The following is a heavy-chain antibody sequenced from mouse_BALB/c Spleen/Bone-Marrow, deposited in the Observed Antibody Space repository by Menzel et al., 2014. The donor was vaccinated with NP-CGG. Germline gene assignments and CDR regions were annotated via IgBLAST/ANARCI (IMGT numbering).Heavy chain of an antibody. CDR1: GFTFSSYG. D-gene: IGHD1-1*01. J-gene: IGHJ1*01. V-gene: IGHV5-6-3*01. CDR2: INNNGGST. CDR3: ARVYGWYFDV. Sequence: EVQVVESGGGLVQPGGSLKLSCVASGFTFSSYGMSWVRQTPDKRLELVATINNNGGSTYYPDSVKGQFTISRDNAKNXLYLQMSSLKSEDTAMYYCARVYGWYFDVWGAGTTVTVSS.